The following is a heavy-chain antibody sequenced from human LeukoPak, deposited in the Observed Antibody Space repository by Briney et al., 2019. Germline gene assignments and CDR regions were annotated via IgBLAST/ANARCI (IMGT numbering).Heavy chain of an antibody. CDR3: ARAANWNDPTSFDY. Sequence: GGSLRLSCAASEFSVGSNYMTWVRQAPGKGLEWVSLIYSGGSTYYADSVKGRFTISRDNSKNTLYLQMNSLRAEDTAVYYCARAANWNDPTSFDYWGQGTLVTVSS. CDR1: EFSVGSNY. D-gene: IGHD1-1*01. J-gene: IGHJ4*02. V-gene: IGHV3-66*01. CDR2: IYSGGST.